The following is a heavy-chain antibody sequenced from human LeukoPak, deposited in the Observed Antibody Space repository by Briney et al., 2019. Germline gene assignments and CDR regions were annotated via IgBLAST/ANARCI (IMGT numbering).Heavy chain of an antibody. CDR3: ARGMQQLYHFDS. CDR1: GGSISSYC. Sequence: PSETLSLTGAVSGGSISSYCWSWIRQPPGKGLEWIGYIYYSGSTNYNPSLKSRVTISVDTSKNQFSLKLLSVTAADTAVYYCARGMQQLYHFDSWGRGTLVTVSS. J-gene: IGHJ4*02. CDR2: IYYSGST. D-gene: IGHD6-13*01. V-gene: IGHV4-59*01.